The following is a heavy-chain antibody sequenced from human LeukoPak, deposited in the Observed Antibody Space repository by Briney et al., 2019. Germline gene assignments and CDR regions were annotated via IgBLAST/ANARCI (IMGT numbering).Heavy chain of an antibody. D-gene: IGHD3-10*02. CDR1: GFTFSSYE. Sequence: GGSLTLSCAASGFTFSSYEMNWVRQPPGKGLEWVSYISNSGSTIYYAASVKGRFTISRDNAKNSLCLQMNSLRAEETAVYYCAELGITMIGGVCGKGTPFTMSS. V-gene: IGHV3-48*03. CDR2: ISNSGSTI. J-gene: IGHJ6*04. CDR3: AELGITMIGGV.